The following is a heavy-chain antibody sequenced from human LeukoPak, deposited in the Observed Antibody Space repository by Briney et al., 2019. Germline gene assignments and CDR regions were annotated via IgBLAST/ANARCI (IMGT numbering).Heavy chain of an antibody. CDR1: RYTFTSYG. J-gene: IGHJ4*02. CDR3: AREGAITMVRGVINY. Sequence: ASVKVSCKASRYTFTSYGISWVRQAPGQGLEWLGWISAYNGNTNYAQKLHGRGTMTTDTAASTAYMELRSLRSDDTAVYYCAREGAITMVRGVINYWGQGTLVTVSS. D-gene: IGHD3-10*01. CDR2: ISAYNGNT. V-gene: IGHV1-18*01.